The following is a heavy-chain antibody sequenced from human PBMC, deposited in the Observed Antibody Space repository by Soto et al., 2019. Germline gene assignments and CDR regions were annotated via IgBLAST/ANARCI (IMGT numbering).Heavy chain of an antibody. Sequence: ASVKVSCKASGYTFTGYYMHWVRQAPGQGLEWMGWINPNSGGTNYAQKFQGWVTMTRDTSISTAYMELSRLRSDDTAVYYCARGVVATPLGYYYYMDVWGKGTTVTVSS. CDR1: GYTFTGYY. CDR3: ARGVVATPLGYYYYMDV. D-gene: IGHD5-12*01. V-gene: IGHV1-2*04. CDR2: INPNSGGT. J-gene: IGHJ6*03.